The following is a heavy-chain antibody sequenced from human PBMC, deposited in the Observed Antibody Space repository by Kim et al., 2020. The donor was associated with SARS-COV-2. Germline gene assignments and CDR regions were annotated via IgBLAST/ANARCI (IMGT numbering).Heavy chain of an antibody. D-gene: IGHD6-13*01. CDR1: GFTFSSFA. Sequence: GGSLRLSCAASGFTFSSFAMTWVRQAPGKGLEWVSILSDSGGDTFYADSVKGRFTISRDNSKNTLYLQMNSLRADDTAVYYCAKKGISARGQWYFDLWGRGSLVTVSS. J-gene: IGHJ2*01. V-gene: IGHV3-23*01. CDR3: AKKGISARGQWYFDL. CDR2: LSDSGGDT.